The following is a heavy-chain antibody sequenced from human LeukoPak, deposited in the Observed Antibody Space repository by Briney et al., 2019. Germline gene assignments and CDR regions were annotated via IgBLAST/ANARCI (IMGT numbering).Heavy chain of an antibody. V-gene: IGHV4-39*01. CDR2: IYYSGST. D-gene: IGHD3-22*01. CDR3: ARLTGNYYDSSEDWFDP. CDR1: GGSISSSSYY. J-gene: IGHJ5*02. Sequence: SETLSLTCTVSGGSISSSSYYWGWIRQPPGKGLEWIGSIYYSGSTYYNPSLKSRVTISVDTSKNQFSLKLSSVTAADTAVYYCARLTGNYYDSSEDWFDPWGQGTLVTVSS.